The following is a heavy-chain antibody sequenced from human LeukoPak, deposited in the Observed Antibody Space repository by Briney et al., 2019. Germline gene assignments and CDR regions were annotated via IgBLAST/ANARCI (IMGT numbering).Heavy chain of an antibody. CDR2: IKEDGGEK. CDR1: GFNFKTFW. V-gene: IGHV3-7*05. D-gene: IGHD6-19*01. CDR3: ARDNGGTGWEH. J-gene: IGHJ4*02. Sequence: GGSLRLSCAASGFNFKTFWMSWVRQAPGKGPEWVANIKEDGGEKHYVDAVKGRFTIFRDNVESSLYLQMNSLRAEDTAVYYCARDNGGTGWEHWSQGTLVTVSS.